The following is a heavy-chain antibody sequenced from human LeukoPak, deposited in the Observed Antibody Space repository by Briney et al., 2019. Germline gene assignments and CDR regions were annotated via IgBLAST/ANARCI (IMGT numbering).Heavy chain of an antibody. CDR2: ISGGTTTV. CDR1: GFTFSTYA. D-gene: IGHD3-22*01. V-gene: IGHV3-48*04. CDR3: ARDNLPNSYDSSGADS. J-gene: IGHJ4*02. Sequence: GGSLRLSCAASGFTFSTYAMHWVRQAPGKGLEWISYISGGTTTVFYADSVKGRFTISRDNAKNSLYLQMNSLRAEDTAVYFCARDNLPNSYDSSGADSWGQGTLVTVSS.